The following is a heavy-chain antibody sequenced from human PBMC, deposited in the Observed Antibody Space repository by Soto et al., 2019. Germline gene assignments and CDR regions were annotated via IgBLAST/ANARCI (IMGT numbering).Heavy chain of an antibody. CDR3: ARVIYGDYLCDS. V-gene: IGHV3-30*04. CDR1: GFTFSIYT. CDR2: MRNDGSIK. J-gene: IGHJ5*01. Sequence: QVQLVESGGGVVQPGRSLTLSCAASGFTFSIYTMHWVRQVPGKGLEWVAVMRNDGSIKSYADSVKGRFTISRDNSKNTLYLQMNSLRAEDTAVYYCARVIYGDYLCDSWGQGTLVTVSS. D-gene: IGHD4-17*01.